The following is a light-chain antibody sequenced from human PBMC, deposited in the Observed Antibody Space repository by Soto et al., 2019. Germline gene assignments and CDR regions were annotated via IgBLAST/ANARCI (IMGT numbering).Light chain of an antibody. V-gene: IGLV2-11*01. CDR3: CSYAGSYNVV. CDR1: RSDVGGYDY. J-gene: IGLJ2*01. Sequence: QSALTQPRSVSGSPGQSVTISCTGTRSDVGGYDYVSWYQQYPGKAPKLMIYDVIKRASGVPDRFSGSKSGNTASLTISGLQAEDEADYYCCSYAGSYNVVFGGGTKLTVL. CDR2: DVI.